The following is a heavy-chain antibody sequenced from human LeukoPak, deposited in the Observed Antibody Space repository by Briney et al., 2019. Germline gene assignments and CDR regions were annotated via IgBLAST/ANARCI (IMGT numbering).Heavy chain of an antibody. D-gene: IGHD3-3*01. CDR2: ISSSGSTI. J-gene: IGHJ6*02. Sequence: GGSVRLFCAASGFIFSAYEMNWVCQAPGKGLEWVSYISSSGSTIYYADSVKGRFTISRDNAKNSLYLQMNSLRAEDTAVYYCARAGDFWSGYHLYYYYYGMDVWGQGTTDTVSS. CDR3: ARAGDFWSGYHLYYYYYGMDV. V-gene: IGHV3-48*03. CDR1: GFIFSAYE.